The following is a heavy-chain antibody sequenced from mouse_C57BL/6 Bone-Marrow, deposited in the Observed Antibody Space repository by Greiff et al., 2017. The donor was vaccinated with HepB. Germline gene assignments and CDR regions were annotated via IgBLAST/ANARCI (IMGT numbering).Heavy chain of an antibody. Sequence: VQLQQSGPELVKPGASVKISCKASGYTLNDYYMNWVKQSHGKSLEWIGDINPNNGGTSYNQKFKGKATLTVEKSSSTADMELRSLTSEDSAVYYCAWDGSSPFAYWGQGTLVTVSA. CDR2: INPNNGGT. D-gene: IGHD1-1*01. CDR1: GYTLNDYY. J-gene: IGHJ3*01. CDR3: AWDGSSPFAY. V-gene: IGHV1-26*01.